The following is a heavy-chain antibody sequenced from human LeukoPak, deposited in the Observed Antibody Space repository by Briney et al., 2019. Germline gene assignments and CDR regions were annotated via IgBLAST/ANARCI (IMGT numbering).Heavy chain of an antibody. CDR2: IYYSGST. CDR1: GVSISTYY. CDR3: ARGGPDDYFGMDV. D-gene: IGHD1-26*01. J-gene: IGHJ6*02. Sequence: SETLSLTCTVSGVSISTYYWNWIRQSPGKGLEWIGYIYYSGSTKSNSSLKSRVTMSVDTSKNQFSLNLNSVTAADTAVYYCARGGPDDYFGMDVWGQGTTVTVSS. V-gene: IGHV4-59*01.